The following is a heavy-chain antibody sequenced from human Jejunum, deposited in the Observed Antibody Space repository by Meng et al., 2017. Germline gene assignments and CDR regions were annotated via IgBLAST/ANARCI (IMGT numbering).Heavy chain of an antibody. J-gene: IGHJ4*02. Sequence: QVQLQESGPGLVKPSQTLPLTCTVSGGSISSGDYYWSWIRQPPGKGLEWIGYIYYSGNTYYNPSLKSRVTISVETPKNQFSLKLSSVTAADTAVYYCASYDLFTGFGFDYWGQGTLVTVSS. CDR2: IYYSGNT. CDR1: GGSISSGDYY. V-gene: IGHV4-30-4*01. D-gene: IGHD3-9*01. CDR3: ASYDLFTGFGFDY.